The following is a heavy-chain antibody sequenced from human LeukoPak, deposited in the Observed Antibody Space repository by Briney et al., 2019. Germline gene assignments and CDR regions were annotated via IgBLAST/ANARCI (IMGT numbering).Heavy chain of an antibody. CDR2: ISYDGSNK. CDR3: AKGYCSGGSCSGVDY. V-gene: IGHV3-30*18. CDR1: GFTFSSYG. J-gene: IGHJ4*02. Sequence: PGRSLRLSCAASGFTFSSYGMHWVRQAPGKGLEWVAVISYDGSNKYYADSVKGRFTISRDNSKNTLYLQMNSLRAEDTAVYYCAKGYCSGGSCSGVDYWGQGTLVTVSS. D-gene: IGHD2-15*01.